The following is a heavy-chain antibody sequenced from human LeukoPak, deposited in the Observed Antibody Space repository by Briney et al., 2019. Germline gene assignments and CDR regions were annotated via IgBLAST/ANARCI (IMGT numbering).Heavy chain of an antibody. V-gene: IGHV3-7*01. D-gene: IGHD6-6*01. CDR3: ARDPEYSTSSVDY. J-gene: IGHJ4*02. CDR1: GFTFSNYW. Sequence: GGSLRLSCAASGFTFSNYWMTWVRQAPGKGLEWVANIKQEGSEKYHVDSVKGRFTISRDNANNSLYLQMNSLRAEDTAVYYCARDPEYSTSSVDYWGQGTLVTVPS. CDR2: IKQEGSEK.